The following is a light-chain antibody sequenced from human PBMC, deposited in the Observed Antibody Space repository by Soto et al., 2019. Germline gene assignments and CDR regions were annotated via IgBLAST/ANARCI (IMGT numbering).Light chain of an antibody. Sequence: DIQITQSPSTLSASVGDRVTITCRARQSISIWLAWYQQKPGKAPKLLIYDASILESGVPSRFSGSGPGTEFTLSIRSLQPDDFATYYCQQYNSYWTFGQGTKVDIK. CDR1: QSISIW. CDR3: QQYNSYWT. CDR2: DAS. V-gene: IGKV1-5*01. J-gene: IGKJ1*01.